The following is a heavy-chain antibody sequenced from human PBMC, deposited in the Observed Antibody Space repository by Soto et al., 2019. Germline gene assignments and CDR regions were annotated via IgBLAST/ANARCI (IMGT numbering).Heavy chain of an antibody. CDR2: IYYSGST. CDR3: ARVQGFWSGYFDY. J-gene: IGHJ4*02. V-gene: IGHV4-59*01. D-gene: IGHD3-3*01. CDR1: GGSISSYY. Sequence: SETLSLTCTVSGGSISSYYWSWIRQPPGKGLEWIGYIYYSGSTNYNPSLKSRVTISVDTSKNQFSLKLSSVTAADTAVYYCARVQGFWSGYFDYWGQGTLVTVSS.